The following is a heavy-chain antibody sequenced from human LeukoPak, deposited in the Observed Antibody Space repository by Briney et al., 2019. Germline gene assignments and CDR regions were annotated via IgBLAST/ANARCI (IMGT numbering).Heavy chain of an antibody. CDR1: GDSISSYS. J-gene: IGHJ6*03. V-gene: IGHV4-4*07. CDR3: ARGRYHLTYYFYHMDV. CDR2: IYSGNT. D-gene: IGHD3-3*02. Sequence: SETLSLTCSVSGDSISSYSWNWLRQSAGKGLEWIGRIYSGNTIYNPSLKSRVTMSVDTSKNQFSLKVTSVTAADTAVYYCARGRYHLTYYFYHMDVWGKGTTVTVSS.